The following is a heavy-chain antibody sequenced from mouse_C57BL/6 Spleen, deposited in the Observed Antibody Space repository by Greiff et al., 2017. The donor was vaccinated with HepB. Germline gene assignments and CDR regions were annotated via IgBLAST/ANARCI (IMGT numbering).Heavy chain of an antibody. V-gene: IGHV1-69*01. J-gene: IGHJ2*01. Sequence: QVQLQQPGAELVMPGASVKLSCKASGYTFTSYWMHWVKQRPGQGLEWIGEIDPSDSYTNYNQKFKGKSTLTVDKSSSTAYMQLSSLTSEDSAVYYCARRLTLYYFDYWGQGTTRTVSS. D-gene: IGHD3-2*02. CDR2: IDPSDSYT. CDR1: GYTFTSYW. CDR3: ARRLTLYYFDY.